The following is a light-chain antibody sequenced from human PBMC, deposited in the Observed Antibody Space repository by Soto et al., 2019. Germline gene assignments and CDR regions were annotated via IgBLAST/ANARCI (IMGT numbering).Light chain of an antibody. Sequence: EIVMTQSPATLSVSPGERATLSCRAGQSVSTNLAWYQQKPCQGPRLLIYGAFTRATGVPARFSGSGSGTEFTLTISSLQSEGFAVYFCQQYNNWPRTFGLGTKVDIK. J-gene: IGKJ1*01. CDR3: QQYNNWPRT. CDR1: QSVSTN. CDR2: GAF. V-gene: IGKV3-15*01.